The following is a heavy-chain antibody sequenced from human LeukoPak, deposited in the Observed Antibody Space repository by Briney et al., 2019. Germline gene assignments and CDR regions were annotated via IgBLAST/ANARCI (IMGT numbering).Heavy chain of an antibody. CDR1: GYSISSGYY. V-gene: IGHV4-38-2*02. D-gene: IGHD3-22*01. CDR3: ARDRIHDYYDSSGYYGYNWFDP. J-gene: IGHJ5*02. Sequence: PSETLSLTCTVSGYSISSGYYWGWIRQPPGKGLEWIGSIYHSASTYYNPSLKSRVTISVDTSKNQFSLKLSSVTAADTAVYYCARDRIHDYYDSSGYYGYNWFDPWGQGTLVTVSS. CDR2: IYHSAST.